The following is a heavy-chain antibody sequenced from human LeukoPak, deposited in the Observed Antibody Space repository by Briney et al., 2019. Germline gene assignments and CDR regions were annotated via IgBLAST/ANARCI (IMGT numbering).Heavy chain of an antibody. Sequence: SETLSLTCTVSGGSISNYYWSWIRQPPGKGLEWIGYIYYSGGTKYNPSLKSRVTISVDTSKNQFSLKLSSVTAADTAVYYCARGGYCSGGSCYATYGYWGQGTLVTVSS. J-gene: IGHJ4*02. CDR3: ARGGYCSGGSCYATYGY. V-gene: IGHV4-59*12. CDR2: IYYSGGT. D-gene: IGHD2-15*01. CDR1: GGSISNYY.